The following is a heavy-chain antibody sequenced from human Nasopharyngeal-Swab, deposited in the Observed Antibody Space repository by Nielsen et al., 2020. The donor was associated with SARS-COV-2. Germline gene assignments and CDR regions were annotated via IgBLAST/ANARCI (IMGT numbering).Heavy chain of an antibody. D-gene: IGHD3-10*01. CDR3: ARKDVFAYGVDAFDI. V-gene: IGHV3-33*08. CDR2: ISYDGRNE. CDR1: GFTFSSYA. J-gene: IGHJ3*02. Sequence: GESLKISCAASGFTFSSYAMHWVRQAPGKGLEWVADISYDGRNEYYADSVKGRFTISRDNAKNTLYLQMNSLRAEDTAVYYCARKDVFAYGVDAFDIWGQGTMVTVSS.